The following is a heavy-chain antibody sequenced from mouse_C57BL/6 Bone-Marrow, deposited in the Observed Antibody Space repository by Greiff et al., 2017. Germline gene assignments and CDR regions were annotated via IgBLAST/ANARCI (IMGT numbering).Heavy chain of an antibody. V-gene: IGHV10-1*01. J-gene: IGHJ4*01. CDR3: VNRVTDY. Sequence: EVQLEESGGGLVQPKGSLKLSCAASGFSFNTYAMNWVRQAPGQGLEWVARIRSKSNNYATYYDVSVKDRFTISRDDSESMRYLQMNNLKAEDTAMYYSVNRVTDYWGQGTSVTVSS. CDR1: GFSFNTYA. CDR2: IRSKSNNYAT. D-gene: IGHD2-13*01.